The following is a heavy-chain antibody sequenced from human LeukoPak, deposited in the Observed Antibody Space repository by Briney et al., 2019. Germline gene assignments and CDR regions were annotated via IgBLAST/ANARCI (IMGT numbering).Heavy chain of an antibody. CDR3: AKVRYIAAAGTDWFDP. V-gene: IGHV3-23*01. CDR1: GFTFNSYA. Sequence: GGSLRLSCAASGFTFNSYAMSWVRQAPGKGLEWVSAISGSGGSTYYADSVKGRFTISRDNSKNTLYLQMNSLRAEDTAVYYCAKVRYIAAAGTDWFDPWGQGTLVTVSS. J-gene: IGHJ5*02. CDR2: ISGSGGST. D-gene: IGHD6-13*01.